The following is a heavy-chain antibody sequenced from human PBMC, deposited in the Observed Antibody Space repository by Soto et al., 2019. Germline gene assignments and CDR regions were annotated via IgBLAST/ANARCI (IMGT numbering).Heavy chain of an antibody. CDR1: GYSIRNGYY. V-gene: IGHV4-38-2*02. D-gene: IGHD3-22*01. J-gene: IGHJ4*02. CDR3: ARDYEYYYDNSADYSLPFDF. Sequence: SETLSLTCAVSGYSIRNGYYWGWIRQPPGKGLAWIGSMYHSGIAYYNPSLQSRVAISIDTSKNQFSLKLISVTAADTAVYYCARDYEYYYDNSADYSLPFDFWGQGIMVTVYS. CDR2: MYHSGIA.